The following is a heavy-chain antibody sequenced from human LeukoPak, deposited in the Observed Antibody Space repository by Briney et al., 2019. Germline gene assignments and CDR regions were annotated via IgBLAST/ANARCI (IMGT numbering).Heavy chain of an antibody. V-gene: IGHV4-59*08. D-gene: IGHD1-1*01. Sequence: PSETLSLTCTVSGGSIKSNYWSWIRQSPGKGLEWIGYIYYSGSTNYNPSSGSTNYNPSLKSRVTMSMDTPKNQISLKLSSVTAADTAVYYCARGERTPNDFDYWGQGTLVTVSS. J-gene: IGHJ4*02. CDR1: GGSIKSNY. CDR3: ARGERTPNDFDY. CDR2: IYYSGSTNYNPSSGST.